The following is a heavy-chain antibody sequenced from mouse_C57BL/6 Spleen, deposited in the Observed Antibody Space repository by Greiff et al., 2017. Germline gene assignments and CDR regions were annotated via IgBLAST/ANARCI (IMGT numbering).Heavy chain of an antibody. CDR3: ARKDYSNHYYAMDY. Sequence: VQLQQSGPELVKPGASVKMSCKASGYTFTDYNMHWVKQSHGKSLEWIGYINPNNGGTSYNQKFKGKATLNVNKSSSTAYMELRRLTSEDSAVYYCARKDYSNHYYAMDYWGQGTSVTVSS. CDR1: GYTFTDYN. D-gene: IGHD2-5*01. CDR2: INPNNGGT. J-gene: IGHJ4*01. V-gene: IGHV1-22*01.